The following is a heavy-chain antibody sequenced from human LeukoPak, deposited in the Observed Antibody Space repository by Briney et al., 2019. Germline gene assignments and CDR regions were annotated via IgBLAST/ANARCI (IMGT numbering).Heavy chain of an antibody. Sequence: ASMKVSCKASGYTFTSYDINWVRQATGQGLEWMGWMNPNSGSTGYAQKFQGRVTITRNTSISTAYMELSGLRSEDTAVYYCARGRSTGYPYYFEYWGQGTVVTVSS. J-gene: IGHJ4*02. CDR1: GYTFTSYD. CDR3: ARGRSTGYPYYFEY. CDR2: MNPNSGST. V-gene: IGHV1-8*03. D-gene: IGHD5-12*01.